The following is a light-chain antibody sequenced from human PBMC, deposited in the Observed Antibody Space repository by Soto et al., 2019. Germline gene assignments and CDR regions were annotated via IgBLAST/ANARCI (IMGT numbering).Light chain of an antibody. CDR2: AAS. CDR3: QQSYSTPPWT. V-gene: IGKV1-39*01. CDR1: QSIVTY. Sequence: DIQLTQSPDSLSASVGDRVTITCRASQSIVTYLNWYLQKPGKAPKLLIYAASNLQSGVPSRFSGSGSGTDLTLTISSLQPEDFATYFCQQSYSTPPWTFGQGTKVDIK. J-gene: IGKJ1*01.